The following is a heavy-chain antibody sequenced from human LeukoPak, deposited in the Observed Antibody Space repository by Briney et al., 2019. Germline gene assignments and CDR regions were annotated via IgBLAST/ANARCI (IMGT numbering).Heavy chain of an antibody. Sequence: GASVKVSCKASAYTFTGYYMHWVRQAPGQGLEWMGRINPNSGGTNYAKKFQGRVTMTRDTSISTAYMELSRLRSDDTAVYYCARLPQRITIFGVATDYYGMDVWGQGTTVTVSS. CDR3: ARLPQRITIFGVATDYYGMDV. D-gene: IGHD3-3*01. CDR2: INPNSGGT. J-gene: IGHJ6*02. CDR1: AYTFTGYY. V-gene: IGHV1-2*06.